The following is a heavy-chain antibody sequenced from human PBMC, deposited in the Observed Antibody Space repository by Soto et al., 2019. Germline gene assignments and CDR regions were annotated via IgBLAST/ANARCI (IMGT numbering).Heavy chain of an antibody. J-gene: IGHJ6*02. CDR2: IRSKANSYAT. V-gene: IGHV3-73*01. CDR3: TSPILYSYGKMDV. CDR1: GFTFSGSS. Sequence: GGSLILSCTASGFTFSGSSMHWVRQASGKGLEWVGRIRSKANSYATAYAASVKGRFTISRDDSKNTAYLQMNSLKTEDTAVYYCTSPILYSYGKMDVWGQGTTVTVSS. D-gene: IGHD5-18*01.